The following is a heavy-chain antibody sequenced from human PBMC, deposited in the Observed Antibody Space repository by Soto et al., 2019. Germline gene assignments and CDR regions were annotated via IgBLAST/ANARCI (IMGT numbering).Heavy chain of an antibody. CDR2: TYHRGST. D-gene: IGHD3-16*02. Sequence: SETLSLTCSVSGVSISSYFWSWTRQPPGRGLEWIGYTYHRGSTNYSPSLKSRVAISLDTSENQFSLKVNSVTAADTAVYYCARIGGYHGPLDYWGQGTPVTVSS. CDR1: GVSISSYF. V-gene: IGHV4-59*01. J-gene: IGHJ4*02. CDR3: ARIGGYHGPLDY.